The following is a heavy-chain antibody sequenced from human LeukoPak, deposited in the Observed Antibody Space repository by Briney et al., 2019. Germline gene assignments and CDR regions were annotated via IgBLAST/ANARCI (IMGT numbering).Heavy chain of an antibody. J-gene: IGHJ6*02. CDR1: GYTFTSYG. CDR3: ARDRLLPDYYYYGMDV. CDR2: INPSGGST. V-gene: IGHV1-46*01. Sequence: ASVKVSCKASGYTFTSYGISWVRQAPGQGLEWMGIINPSGGSTSYAQKFQGRVTMTRDTSTSTVYMELSSLRSEDTAVYYCARDRLLPDYYYYGMDVWGQGTTVTVSS. D-gene: IGHD2-21*02.